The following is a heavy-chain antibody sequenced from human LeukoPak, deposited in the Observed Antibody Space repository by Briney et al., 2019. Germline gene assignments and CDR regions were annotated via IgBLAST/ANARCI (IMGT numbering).Heavy chain of an antibody. CDR1: GGSISSYY. V-gene: IGHV4-59*01. CDR2: IYYSGST. Sequence: SETLSLTCTVSGGSISSYYWSWIRQPPGKGLEWIGYIYYSGSTNYNPSLKSRVTISVDTSKNQFSLKLSSVTAADTAVYYCARDPSHCSSTSCYDYWGQGTLVTVSS. J-gene: IGHJ4*02. D-gene: IGHD2-2*01. CDR3: ARDPSHCSSTSCYDY.